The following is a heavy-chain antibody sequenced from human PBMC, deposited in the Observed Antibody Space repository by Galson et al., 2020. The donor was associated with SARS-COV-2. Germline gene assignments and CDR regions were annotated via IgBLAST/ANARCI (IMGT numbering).Heavy chain of an antibody. D-gene: IGHD6-19*01. CDR1: GFTFKDYW. J-gene: IGHJ4*02. Sequence: ALSGFTFKDYWMSWVRQAPGQGLEWVDNIKGDGSERNYVDSVKGRFSISRDNAVDSLYLQMNSLRAEDTAVYYCTREGWQGGYWGQGTRVTVSS. V-gene: IGHV3-7*01. CDR2: IKGDGSER. CDR3: TREGWQGGY.